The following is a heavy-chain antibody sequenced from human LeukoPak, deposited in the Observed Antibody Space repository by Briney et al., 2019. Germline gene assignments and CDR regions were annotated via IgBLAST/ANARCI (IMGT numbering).Heavy chain of an antibody. Sequence: GGSLRLSCAASGFTFSSYSMSWVRQAPGKGLEWISYIRSSSSTVYYADSVRDRFTISRDNAKNSLHLQMNSLRDEDTAVYYCARVAVGATRFDFDYWGQGTLVTVSS. J-gene: IGHJ4*02. CDR2: IRSSSSTV. V-gene: IGHV3-48*02. CDR3: ARVAVGATRFDFDY. D-gene: IGHD1-26*01. CDR1: GFTFSSYS.